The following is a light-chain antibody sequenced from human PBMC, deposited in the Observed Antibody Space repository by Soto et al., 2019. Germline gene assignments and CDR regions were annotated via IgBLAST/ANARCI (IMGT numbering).Light chain of an antibody. CDR3: SSDTTSTTKV. Sequence: QSALTQPASVSASLGQSITISCTGTSSDVGGYNYVSWYQQHPGKAPKLMIYEVSNRPSGVSNRFSGSKSGNTASLTISGLQAEDEADYYCSSDTTSTTKVFGTGTKLTVL. V-gene: IGLV2-14*01. J-gene: IGLJ1*01. CDR1: SSDVGGYNY. CDR2: EVS.